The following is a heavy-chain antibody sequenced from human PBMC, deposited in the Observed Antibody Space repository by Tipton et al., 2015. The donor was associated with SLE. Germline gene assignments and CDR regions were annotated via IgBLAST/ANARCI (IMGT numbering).Heavy chain of an antibody. CDR1: GCTFSSSD. J-gene: IGHJ4*02. V-gene: IGHV4-59*01. D-gene: IGHD5-24*01. CDR3: ARDDGFYS. Sequence: LRLSCSASGCTFSSSDMSWIRQPPGKGLEWIGYIYYSGSTNYNPSLKSRVTISVDTSKNQFSLNLSSVTTADTAVYFCARDDGFYSWGQGTLVTVSS. CDR2: IYYSGST.